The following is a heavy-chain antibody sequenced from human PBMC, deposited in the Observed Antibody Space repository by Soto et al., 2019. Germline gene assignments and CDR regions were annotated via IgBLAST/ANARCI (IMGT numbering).Heavy chain of an antibody. Sequence: GGSLRLSCAASGFTFDDYAMHWVRQAPGKGLEWVSGISWSSGSIGYADSVKGRFTISRDNAKNSLYLQMNSLRAEDTALYYCAKDTFLEWQTSNWFDPWGQGTLVTVSS. J-gene: IGHJ5*02. CDR1: GFTFDDYA. CDR2: ISWSSGSI. D-gene: IGHD3-3*01. CDR3: AKDTFLEWQTSNWFDP. V-gene: IGHV3-9*01.